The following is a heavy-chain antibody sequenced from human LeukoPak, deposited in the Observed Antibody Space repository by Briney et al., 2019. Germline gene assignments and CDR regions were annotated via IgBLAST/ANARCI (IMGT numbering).Heavy chain of an antibody. CDR3: ARGLPHRLLWVGESPGGAFDI. Sequence: ASVKVSCKASGYTFRSYGISWVRQAPGQGLEWMGWISAYNGHTKYAQKLQGRVTMTTDTSTSTAYMELRSLRSDDTAVYYCARGLPHRLLWVGESPGGAFDIWGQGTMVTVSS. J-gene: IGHJ3*02. V-gene: IGHV1-18*01. CDR2: ISAYNGHT. CDR1: GYTFRSYG. D-gene: IGHD3-10*01.